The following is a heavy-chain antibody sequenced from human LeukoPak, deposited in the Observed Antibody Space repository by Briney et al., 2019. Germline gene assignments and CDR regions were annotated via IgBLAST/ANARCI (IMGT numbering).Heavy chain of an antibody. Sequence: GASVKVSCKASGYTFTKYDIHWVRQATGQGLEWMAWMDPNTDNTAYAQEFQGRVTITRNTSISTAYMELRSLRSEETAVYYCARGVNLGDMDVWGKGTTVTVSS. CDR3: ARGVNLGDMDV. V-gene: IGHV1-8*03. D-gene: IGHD1-14*01. J-gene: IGHJ6*03. CDR1: GYTFTKYD. CDR2: MDPNTDNT.